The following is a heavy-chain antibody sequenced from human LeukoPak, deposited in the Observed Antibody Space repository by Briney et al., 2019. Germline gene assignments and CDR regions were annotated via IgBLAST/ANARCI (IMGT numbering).Heavy chain of an antibody. CDR3: AKVLQLWQRGVGPDIDY. V-gene: IGHV3-30*18. J-gene: IGHJ4*02. CDR1: GFTFSSYG. D-gene: IGHD5-18*01. CDR2: ISYDGSNK. Sequence: GGSLRLSCAASGFTFSSYGMHWVRQAPGKGLEWVAVISYDGSNKYYADSVKGRFTISRDNSKNTLYLQMNSLRAEDTAVYYCAKVLQLWQRGVGPDIDYWGQGTLVNVSS.